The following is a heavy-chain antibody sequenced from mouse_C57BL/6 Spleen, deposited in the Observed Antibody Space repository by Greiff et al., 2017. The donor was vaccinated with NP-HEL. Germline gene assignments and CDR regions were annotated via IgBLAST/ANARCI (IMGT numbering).Heavy chain of an antibody. J-gene: IGHJ4*01. CDR3: TRMGRNYWAEGD. CDR2: IDPETGGT. Sequence: VQLQQSGAELVRPGASVTLSCKASGYTFTDYEMHWVKQTPVQGLEWIGGIDPETGGTAYNQKFKGKAILTADKSSSTAYMQLRSLTSEDSAVYYCTRMGRNYWAEGDWGQGTTVTASS. D-gene: IGHD1-1*01. CDR1: GYTFTDYE. V-gene: IGHV1-15*01.